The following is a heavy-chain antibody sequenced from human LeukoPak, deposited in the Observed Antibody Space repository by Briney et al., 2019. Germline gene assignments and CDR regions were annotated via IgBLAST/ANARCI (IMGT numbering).Heavy chain of an antibody. J-gene: IGHJ4*02. CDR2: IYHSGST. CDR1: GDFNSGLVYS. V-gene: IGHV4-30-2*01. CDR3: ARAQLSYYYDSSGYYPY. D-gene: IGHD3-22*01. Sequence: SQTLSLTCAVSGDFNSGLVYSWSWIRQPPGKGLECMGYIYHSGSTYYNPSLKSRVTISLDRSKNQFSLKLSSVTAADTAVYYCARAQLSYYYDSSGYYPYWGQGTLVTVSS.